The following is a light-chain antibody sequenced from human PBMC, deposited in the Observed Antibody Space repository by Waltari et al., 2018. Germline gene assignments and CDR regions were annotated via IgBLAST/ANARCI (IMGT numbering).Light chain of an antibody. CDR3: QVWSGGNDHDYV. Sequence: SYVVTQSPSVSVAPGMTAKISCGGDNIRTYSVHWYQQKAGQAPVLVVYDDRDRASGVPERFSGSNSGNTATLTISRVEAGDEADYYCQVWSGGNDHDYVFGSGT. V-gene: IGLV3-21*03. CDR1: NIRTYS. J-gene: IGLJ6*01. CDR2: DDR.